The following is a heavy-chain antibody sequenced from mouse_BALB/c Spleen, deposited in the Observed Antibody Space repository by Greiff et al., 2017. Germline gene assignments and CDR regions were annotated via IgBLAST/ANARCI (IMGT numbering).Heavy chain of an antibody. J-gene: IGHJ2*01. V-gene: IGHV5-6*01. D-gene: IGHD1-3*01. Sequence: EVKLMESGGDLVKPGGSLKLSCAASGFTFSSYGMSWVRQTPDKRLEWVATISSGGSYTYYPDSVKGRFTISRDNAKNTLYLQMSSLKSEDTAMYYCARQGDNEEKGGGFDYWGQGTTLTVSS. CDR3: ARQGDNEEKGGGFDY. CDR2: ISSGGSYT. CDR1: GFTFSSYG.